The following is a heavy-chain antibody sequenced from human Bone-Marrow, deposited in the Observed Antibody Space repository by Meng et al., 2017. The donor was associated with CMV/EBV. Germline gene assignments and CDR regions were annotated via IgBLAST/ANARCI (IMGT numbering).Heavy chain of an antibody. CDR2: IDPSGDSP. CDR3: ARDAPGEDKWD. Sequence: ASVKVSGKTSGYPYTNSFIHWVRQAPRQGLEWMARIDPSGDSPTYAQNFQGRVTMTRDTPTTTVYLDLTSLTSGDTAMYYCARDAPGEDKWDWGQGTLITVSS. J-gene: IGHJ4*02. CDR1: GYPYTNSF. D-gene: IGHD2-15*01. V-gene: IGHV1-46*01.